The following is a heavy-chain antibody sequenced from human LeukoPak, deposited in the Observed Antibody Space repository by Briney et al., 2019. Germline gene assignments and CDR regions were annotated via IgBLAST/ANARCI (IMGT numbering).Heavy chain of an antibody. J-gene: IGHJ3*02. CDR2: ISYDGSNK. D-gene: IGHD4-17*01. Sequence: GRSLRLSCAASGFTFSSYGLHSVRQAPGEGLGWVTVISYDGSNKYYADSVKGRFTISRDNSKNTLYLQMNSLRAEDTAVYYCAKYGDHDAFDIWGQGTMVTVSS. V-gene: IGHV3-30*18. CDR3: AKYGDHDAFDI. CDR1: GFTFSSYG.